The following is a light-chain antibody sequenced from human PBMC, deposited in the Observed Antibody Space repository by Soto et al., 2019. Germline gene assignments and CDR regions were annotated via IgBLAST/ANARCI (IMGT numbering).Light chain of an antibody. CDR2: GSS. Sequence: IVITQSPATLSVSPGERATLSRRASPSDSINLAWSQKKPGQAPRLRIYGSSTKATGIPARVSGSGSGTEFTLTISSLQSEDFAVYYCQQYNTWPQTFGQGTKVEIK. CDR3: QQYNTWPQT. CDR1: PSDSIN. J-gene: IGKJ1*01. V-gene: IGKV3-15*01.